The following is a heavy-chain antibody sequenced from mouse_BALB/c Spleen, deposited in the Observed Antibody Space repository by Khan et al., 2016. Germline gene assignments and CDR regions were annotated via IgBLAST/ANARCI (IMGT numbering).Heavy chain of an antibody. D-gene: IGHD2-14*01. J-gene: IGHJ2*01. CDR1: GISITTGNYR. V-gene: IGHV3-5*02. CDR3: ARYRYDDFDY. Sequence: EVQLQESGPGLVKPSQTVSITCTVTGISITTGNYRWSWIRQFPGNKLEWIGYIYYSGIITYNPSLTSRTTIPRDTSKNQFFLEQNSLTAVDTAAYYCARYRYDDFDYWSQGATLTVSS. CDR2: IYYSGII.